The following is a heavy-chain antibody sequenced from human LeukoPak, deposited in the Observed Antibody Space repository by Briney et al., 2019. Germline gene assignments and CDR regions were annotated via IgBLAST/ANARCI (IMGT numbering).Heavy chain of an antibody. Sequence: GASLKISYKGAGSRFTSYWIGWVRPMPGKGLEWMGIIYPGDSDTRYSPSFQGQVTISADKSISTAYLQWSSLKASDTALYYCARLAAAGTVRFGDYRGQGTLVTVSS. D-gene: IGHD6-13*01. CDR3: ARLAAAGTVRFGDY. CDR1: GSRFTSYW. CDR2: IYPGDSDT. V-gene: IGHV5-51*01. J-gene: IGHJ4*02.